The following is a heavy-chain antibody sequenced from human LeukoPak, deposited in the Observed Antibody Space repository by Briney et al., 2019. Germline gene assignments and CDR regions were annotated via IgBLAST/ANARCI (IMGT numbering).Heavy chain of an antibody. Sequence: ASVKVSCKASGYTFTSYDINWVRQATGQGLEWMGWMNPNSGNTGYAQKFQGRVTMTRNTSISTAYMELSSLRSEDTAVYYCARVVGSYYDSSGYDFDYWGQGTLVTVSS. D-gene: IGHD3-22*01. CDR1: GYTFTSYD. V-gene: IGHV1-8*01. CDR3: ARVVGSYYDSSGYDFDY. CDR2: MNPNSGNT. J-gene: IGHJ4*02.